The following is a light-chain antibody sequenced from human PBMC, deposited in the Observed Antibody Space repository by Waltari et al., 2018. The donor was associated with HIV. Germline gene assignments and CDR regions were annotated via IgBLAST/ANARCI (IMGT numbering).Light chain of an antibody. J-gene: IGKJ2*01. CDR1: QNVNTW. CDR3: QQYETYYT. CDR2: TAS. Sequence: DIKMTQSPSVVSASLGDRITISCRASQNVNTWVAWVQQKPGKAPKLLSHTASTLARGVPSRFSGRGSGAVFTRTIAGLQPDDDGTYYGQQYETYYTFGLGTNVE. V-gene: IGKV1-5*03.